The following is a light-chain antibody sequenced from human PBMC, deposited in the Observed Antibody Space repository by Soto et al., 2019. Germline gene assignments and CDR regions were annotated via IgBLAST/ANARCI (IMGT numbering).Light chain of an antibody. V-gene: IGLV2-14*01. CDR1: SSDIGGYDH. CDR2: DVS. Sequence: QSVLTQPASVSGSPGQSITIPCTGTSSDIGGYDHVSWYQQHPGKAPKLIVYDVSNRPSGVSDRFSGSKSANTASLTISGLQDEDAADYYCNSYTTSSSLYVFGTGTKLTVL. J-gene: IGLJ1*01. CDR3: NSYTTSSSLYV.